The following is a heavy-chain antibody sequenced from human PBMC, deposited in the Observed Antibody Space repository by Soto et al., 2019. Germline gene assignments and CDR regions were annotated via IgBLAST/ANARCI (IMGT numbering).Heavy chain of an antibody. J-gene: IGHJ4*02. CDR3: AKSPNFYCGSYLCYKYYFDH. CDR2: ISFDGSDK. D-gene: IGHD2-2*01. CDR1: GFTFNTYG. V-gene: IGHV3-30*18. Sequence: QEHLVESGGGVVQPGTSLRLSCAASGFTFNTYGMHWVRQAPGKGLEWVAVISFDGSDKFYVDSVKGRFTISRDNSKNTLYLQLNSLRPEDTATYYCAKSPNFYCGSYLCYKYYFDHWGQGTLVTVSS.